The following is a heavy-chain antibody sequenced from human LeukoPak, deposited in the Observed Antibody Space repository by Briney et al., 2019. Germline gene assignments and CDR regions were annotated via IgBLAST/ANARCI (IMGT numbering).Heavy chain of an antibody. Sequence: ASVKVSCKASGYTFTGYYMHWVRQAPGQGLEWMGWINPNSGGTNYAQKFQGRVTMTRDTTISTAYMEVTRLRYDDTAVYYCARRHGYDAFDIWGQGTMVIVSS. CDR3: ARRHGYDAFDI. D-gene: IGHD5-12*01. CDR2: INPNSGGT. CDR1: GYTFTGYY. J-gene: IGHJ3*02. V-gene: IGHV1-2*02.